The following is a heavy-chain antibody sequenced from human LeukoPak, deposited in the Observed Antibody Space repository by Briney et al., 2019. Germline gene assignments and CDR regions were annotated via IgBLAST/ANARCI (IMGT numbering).Heavy chain of an antibody. Sequence: SETLSLTCAVYGGSFSGYYWSWIRQPPGKGLEWIGEINHSGSTNYNPFLKSRVTISVDTSKNQFSLKLSSVTAADTAVYYCARGSTVATIVPFDYWGQGTLVTVSS. CDR3: ARGSTVATIVPFDY. V-gene: IGHV4-34*01. CDR2: INHSGST. CDR1: GGSFSGYY. J-gene: IGHJ4*02. D-gene: IGHD5-12*01.